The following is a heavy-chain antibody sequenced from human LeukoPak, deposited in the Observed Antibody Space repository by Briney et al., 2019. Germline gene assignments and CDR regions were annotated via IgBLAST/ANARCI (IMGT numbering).Heavy chain of an antibody. D-gene: IGHD6-13*01. CDR3: AKDEVTSTSQQQLAWYFDY. Sequence: GGSQRLSCAASGFIFSSYGMHWVRQAPGKGLEWVAFIRSDGSTKFYADSVKGRFTISRDNSKNTLYLQINSLRGEDTAVYYCAKDEVTSTSQQQLAWYFDYWGQGTLVTVSS. V-gene: IGHV3-30*02. CDR2: IRSDGSTK. CDR1: GFIFSSYG. J-gene: IGHJ4*02.